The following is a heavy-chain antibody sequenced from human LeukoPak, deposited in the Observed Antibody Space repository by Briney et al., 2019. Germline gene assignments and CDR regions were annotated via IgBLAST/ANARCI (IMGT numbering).Heavy chain of an antibody. CDR2: FYSGGNT. D-gene: IGHD3-10*01. J-gene: IGHJ4*02. V-gene: IGHV3-53*01. Sequence: GGSLRLSCAASGFTVSSNYVSWVRQAPGKGLEWLSVFYSGGNTYYADSVKGRFTISRGNSKNTPYLQKNSLRAEDTAVYYCARDYYGSGRLYYWGQGILVTVYS. CDR3: ARDYYGSGRLYY. CDR1: GFTVSSNY.